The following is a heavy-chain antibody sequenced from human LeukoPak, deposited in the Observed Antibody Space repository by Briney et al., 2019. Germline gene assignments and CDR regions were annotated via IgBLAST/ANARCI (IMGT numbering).Heavy chain of an antibody. CDR3: AREPYSYGFDY. D-gene: IGHD5-18*01. V-gene: IGHV3-48*01. CDR2: ISSRSTTI. CDR1: GFTLSSYG. Sequence: GGSLRLSSAASGFTLSSYGMNWVRQAPGKGLEWVSYISSRSTTIYYADSVKGRFTISRDNAKNSLYLQMNSLRAEDTAVYYCAREPYSYGFDYWGQGTLVTVSS. J-gene: IGHJ4*02.